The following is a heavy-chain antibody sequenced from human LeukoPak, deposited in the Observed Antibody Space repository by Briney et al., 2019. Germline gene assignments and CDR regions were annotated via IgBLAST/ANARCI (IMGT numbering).Heavy chain of an antibody. J-gene: IGHJ4*02. CDR2: IKNKADGGTA. D-gene: IGHD4-17*01. V-gene: IGHV3-15*01. Sequence: PGGSLRLSCAASGFVFSTYWMTWVRQAPGKGLEWVGRIKNKADGGTADYAAPVKGRFTMSRDDSKNTLYLQMNSLKTEDTAVYYRTTDLPLRGDYIYHWGQGTLVTVSS. CDR3: TTDLPLRGDYIYH. CDR1: GFVFSTYW.